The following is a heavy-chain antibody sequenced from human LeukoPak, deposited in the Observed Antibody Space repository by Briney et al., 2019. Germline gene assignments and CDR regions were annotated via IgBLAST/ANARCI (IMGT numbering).Heavy chain of an antibody. V-gene: IGHV3-33*06. Sequence: GGSLRLSCAASGFTFSSYGMHWVRQAPGKGLEWVALIWYDGSNKYHADSVKGRFTISRDNSKNTLYLQMNSLRAEDTAVYYCAKGTGHYYYYMDVWGKGTTVTVSS. CDR2: IWYDGSNK. J-gene: IGHJ6*03. CDR3: AKGTGHYYYYMDV. CDR1: GFTFSSYG. D-gene: IGHD1-14*01.